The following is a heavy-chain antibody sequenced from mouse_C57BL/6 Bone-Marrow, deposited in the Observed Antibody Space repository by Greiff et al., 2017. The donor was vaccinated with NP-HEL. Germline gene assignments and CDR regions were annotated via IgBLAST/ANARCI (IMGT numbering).Heavy chain of an antibody. Sequence: EVKVVESGPELVKPGASVKMSCKASGYTFTDYNMHWVKQSHGKSLEWIGYINPNNGGTSYNQKFKGKATLTVNKSSSTAYMELRSLTSEDSAVYYCARLEVYDGYYDWYFDVWGTGTTVTVSS. CDR3: ARLEVYDGYYDWYFDV. CDR2: INPNNGGT. J-gene: IGHJ1*03. V-gene: IGHV1-22*01. D-gene: IGHD2-3*01. CDR1: GYTFTDYN.